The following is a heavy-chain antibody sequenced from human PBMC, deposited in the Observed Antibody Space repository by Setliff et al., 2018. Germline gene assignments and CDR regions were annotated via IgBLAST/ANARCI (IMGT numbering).Heavy chain of an antibody. CDR2: INQGGGAQ. CDR1: GFTFSSLW. CDR3: ASHEPWLWNAFDI. D-gene: IGHD6-19*01. J-gene: IGHJ3*02. Sequence: PGGSLRLSCAASGFTFSSLWMSWVRQAPGKGLEWVANINQGGGAQFYVDSVRGRFTISRDNAKNSLYPQMNSLRAEDTAVYYCASHEPWLWNAFDIWGQGTMVTVSS. V-gene: IGHV3-7*01.